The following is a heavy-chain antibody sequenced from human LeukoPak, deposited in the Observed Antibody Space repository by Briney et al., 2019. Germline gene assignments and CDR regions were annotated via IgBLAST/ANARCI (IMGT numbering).Heavy chain of an antibody. CDR2: INPNSGGT. CDR1: GYTFTGYY. V-gene: IGHV1-2*04. CDR3: ASPYYDSSGSALWAAFDI. Sequence: ASVKVSCKASGYTFTGYYMHWVRQAPGQGLEWMGWINPNSGGTNYAQKFQGWVTMTRDTSISTAYMELSRLRSDDTAVYYCASPYYDSSGSALWAAFDIWGQGTMVTVSS. D-gene: IGHD3-22*01. J-gene: IGHJ3*02.